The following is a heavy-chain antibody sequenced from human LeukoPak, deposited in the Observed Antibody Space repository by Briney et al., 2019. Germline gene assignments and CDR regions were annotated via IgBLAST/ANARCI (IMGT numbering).Heavy chain of an antibody. CDR3: ARFGYVAAVDL. V-gene: IGHV3-7*01. D-gene: IGHD2-15*01. CDR1: GFSFSAYW. J-gene: IGHJ4*01. Sequence: GGSLRLSCAASGFSFSAYWMTWVRQAPGTGLEWVANINPAGTETYYVDPVKGRFTISRDNAKNLLYLQMNSLRAEDTAVYYCARFGYVAAVDLWGHGTLVTVSS. CDR2: INPAGTET.